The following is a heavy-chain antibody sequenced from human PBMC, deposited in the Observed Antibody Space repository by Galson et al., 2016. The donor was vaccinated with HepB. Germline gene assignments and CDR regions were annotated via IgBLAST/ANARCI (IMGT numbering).Heavy chain of an antibody. CDR2: TYRRSTYYN. D-gene: IGHD3-16*01. CDR1: WDSVSSNSVA. V-gene: IGHV6-1*01. CDR3: AGGAHSTFDV. J-gene: IGHJ3*01. Sequence: CAISWDSVSSNSVAWNWIRQSPSRGPEWLGRTYRRSTYYNDDTESVKGRITINTDTSKNQFSLQLNSVTPEDTAVYYCAGGAHSTFDVWGQGTMVTVSS.